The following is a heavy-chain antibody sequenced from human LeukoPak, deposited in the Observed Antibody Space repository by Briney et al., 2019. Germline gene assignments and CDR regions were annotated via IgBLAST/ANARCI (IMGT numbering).Heavy chain of an antibody. CDR1: GFTFSSYA. Sequence: GGSLRLSCAASGFTFSSYAMHWVRQAPGKGLEWVAVISYDGSNKYYADSVKGRFTISRDNSKNTLYLRMNSLRAEDTAVYYCARDENNYYYYGMDVWGQGTTVTVSS. J-gene: IGHJ6*02. D-gene: IGHD1/OR15-1a*01. CDR3: ARDENNYYYYGMDV. CDR2: ISYDGSNK. V-gene: IGHV3-30-3*01.